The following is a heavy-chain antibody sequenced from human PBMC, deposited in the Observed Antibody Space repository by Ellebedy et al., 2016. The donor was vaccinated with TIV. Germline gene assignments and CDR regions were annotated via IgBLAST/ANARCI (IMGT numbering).Heavy chain of an antibody. Sequence: SGPTLVXPTQTLTLTCTFSGFSLTTSGVGVGWIRQTPGKALEWLALIYWDDGKHYSPSLKSRLTITKDTSKNHVVLTMTNIDPVDTATYYCAHKPRLMGFFDYWGQGTLVTVSS. J-gene: IGHJ4*02. CDR1: GFSLTTSGVG. CDR3: AHKPRLMGFFDY. D-gene: IGHD6-6*01. CDR2: IYWDDGK. V-gene: IGHV2-5*02.